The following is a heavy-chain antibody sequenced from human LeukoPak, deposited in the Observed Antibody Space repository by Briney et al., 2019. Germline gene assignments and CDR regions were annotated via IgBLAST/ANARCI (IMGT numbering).Heavy chain of an antibody. CDR1: GGSIRSYY. J-gene: IGHJ5*02. CDR3: AGSTVGNWFDP. V-gene: IGHV4-59*01. Sequence: SETLSLTCTVSGGSIRSYYWSWIRQPPGKGLDYIGYVHYSGSTNYNPSLRSRVTISVGTSRNQFSLNLTSATAADTAIYYCAGSTVGNWFDPWGQGTLVTVSS. D-gene: IGHD4-17*01. CDR2: VHYSGST.